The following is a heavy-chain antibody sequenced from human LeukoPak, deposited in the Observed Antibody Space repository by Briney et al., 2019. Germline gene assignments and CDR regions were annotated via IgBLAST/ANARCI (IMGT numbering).Heavy chain of an antibody. Sequence: ASVKVSRKASGYTFTSYGISWVRQAPGQGLEWMGWISAYNGNTNYAQKLQGRVTMTTDTSTSTAYMELRSLRSDDTAVYYCARDLEHRGWFDYWGQGTLVTVSS. CDR1: GYTFTSYG. J-gene: IGHJ4*02. CDR2: ISAYNGNT. D-gene: IGHD1/OR15-1a*01. V-gene: IGHV1-18*01. CDR3: ARDLEHRGWFDY.